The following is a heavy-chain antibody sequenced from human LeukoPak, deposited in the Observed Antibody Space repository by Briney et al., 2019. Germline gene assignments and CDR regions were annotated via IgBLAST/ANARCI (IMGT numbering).Heavy chain of an antibody. V-gene: IGHV4-4*02. D-gene: IGHD5-18*01. CDR1: GGSISSGNW. Sequence: SGTLSLTCAVSGGSISSGNWWTWVRLPPGKGLEWIGEIYHSGSTNYNPSLKSRVTISVGKSKNQFSLKLTSVTAADAAVYYCARERSGGYTYVFWGQGILVTVSS. CDR2: IYHSGST. CDR3: ARERSGGYTYVF. J-gene: IGHJ4*02.